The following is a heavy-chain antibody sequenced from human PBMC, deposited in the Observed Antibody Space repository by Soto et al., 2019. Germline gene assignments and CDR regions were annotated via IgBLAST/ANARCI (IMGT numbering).Heavy chain of an antibody. J-gene: IGHJ6*02. CDR1: GGCIRSSSYS. CDR3: ARPKRRSEQWLTNYHYYGLDV. V-gene: IGHV4-39*01. Sequence: PSEPLSLTCTVSGGCIRSSSYSLGWIRQPPDNGLEWIGSIYYSGSTYYNPSLKSRVTISVDTSKNQFSLKLSSVTAADTAVYYCARPKRRSEQWLTNYHYYGLDVWGPGTTVS. CDR2: IYYSGST. D-gene: IGHD6-19*01.